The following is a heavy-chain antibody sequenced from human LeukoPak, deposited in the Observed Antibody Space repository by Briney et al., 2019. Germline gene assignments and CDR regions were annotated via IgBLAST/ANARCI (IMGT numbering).Heavy chain of an antibody. Sequence: TLSLTCXVYGGSXRGYYWSWIRQPPGKGLEWIGEINHSGSTNYNPSLKSRVTISVDTSKNQFSLKLSSVTAADTAVYYCARGRSSGYYPYYFDYWGQGTLVTVSS. CDR1: GGSXRGYY. J-gene: IGHJ4*02. D-gene: IGHD3-22*01. CDR2: INHSGST. V-gene: IGHV4-34*01. CDR3: ARGRSSGYYPYYFDY.